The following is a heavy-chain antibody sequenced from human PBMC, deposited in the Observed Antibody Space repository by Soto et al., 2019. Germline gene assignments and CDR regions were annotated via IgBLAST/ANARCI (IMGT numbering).Heavy chain of an antibody. Sequence: GASVKVSCKASGYTFTGYYMHWVRQAPGQGLEWMGWINPNSGGTNYAQKFQGRVTMTRDTSISTAYMELSRLRSDDTAVYYCARVEPRYSSSSFDYWGQGTLVTVS. J-gene: IGHJ4*02. D-gene: IGHD6-13*01. CDR3: ARVEPRYSSSSFDY. CDR1: GYTFTGYY. V-gene: IGHV1-2*02. CDR2: INPNSGGT.